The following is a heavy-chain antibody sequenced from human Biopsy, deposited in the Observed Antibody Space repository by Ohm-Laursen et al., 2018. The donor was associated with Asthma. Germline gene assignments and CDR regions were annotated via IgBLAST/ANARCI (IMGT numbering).Heavy chain of an antibody. V-gene: IGHV1-69*13. J-gene: IGHJ4*02. CDR1: GGTFNTYV. CDR3: ARKAGSCISRTCYSLDF. D-gene: IGHD2-2*01. Sequence: SVKVSCKSLGGTFNTYVIGWGRQAPGQGLGGMGGINSFFGTTTYPQKFQDRVTITADDSTSTVYMELSSLRSEDTAVYYCARKAGSCISRTCYSLDFWGQGTLVTVSS. CDR2: INSFFGTT.